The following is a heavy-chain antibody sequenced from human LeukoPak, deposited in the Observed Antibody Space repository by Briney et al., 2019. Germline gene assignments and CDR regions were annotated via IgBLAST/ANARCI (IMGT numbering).Heavy chain of an antibody. CDR3: ARDPGTDIQLHWFDP. D-gene: IGHD1-1*01. Sequence: GGSLRLSCAASGFTFSTYSMNWVRQAPGKGLEWVSSISSSSSYIFYADSVKGRFTISRDNAKNSLYLQMNSLRAEDTAVYYCARDPGTDIQLHWFDPWGQGTLVTVSS. CDR1: GFTFSTYS. V-gene: IGHV3-21*01. CDR2: ISSSSSYI. J-gene: IGHJ5*02.